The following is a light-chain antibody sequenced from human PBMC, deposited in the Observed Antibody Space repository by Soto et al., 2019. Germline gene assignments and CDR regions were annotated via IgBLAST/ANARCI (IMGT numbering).Light chain of an antibody. V-gene: IGLV2-14*03. CDR3: SSYTSSSTVV. CDR1: SSDVGGYNY. J-gene: IGLJ2*01. CDR2: DVS. Sequence: QSVLTQPASVSGSPGQSITISCTGTSSDVGGYNYVSWYQHHPGKAHKLMIYDVSNRTSGVSNRFSGSKSGNTASLTISGLQAEDEADYYCSSYTSSSTVVFGGGTKLTVL.